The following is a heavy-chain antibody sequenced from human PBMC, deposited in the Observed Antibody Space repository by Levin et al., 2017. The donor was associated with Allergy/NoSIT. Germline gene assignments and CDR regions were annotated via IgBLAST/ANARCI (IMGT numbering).Heavy chain of an antibody. CDR3: ARDLVVPAAIPDAFDI. J-gene: IGHJ3*02. Sequence: GESLKISCAASGFTFSSYAMHWVRQAPGKGLEWVAVISYDGSNKYYADSVKGRFTISRDNSKNTLYLQMNSLRAEDTAVYYCARDLVVPAAIPDAFDIWGQGTMVTVSS. D-gene: IGHD2-2*01. V-gene: IGHV3-30-3*01. CDR1: GFTFSSYA. CDR2: ISYDGSNK.